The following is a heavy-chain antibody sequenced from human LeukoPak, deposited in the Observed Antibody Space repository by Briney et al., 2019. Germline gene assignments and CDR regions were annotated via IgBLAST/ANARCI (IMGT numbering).Heavy chain of an antibody. CDR1: GFTLSSYW. V-gene: IGHV3-23*01. CDR2: ISGSGGST. D-gene: IGHD1-26*01. J-gene: IGHJ4*02. CDR3: AKDGAYSGRYYDN. Sequence: PGGSLRLSCTASGFTLSSYWMHWVRQAPGKGLDWVSGISGSGGSTYYADSVKGRFTISRDNSRNTLFLQMKSLRAEDTAVYYCAKDGAYSGRYYDNWGQGTLVTVSS.